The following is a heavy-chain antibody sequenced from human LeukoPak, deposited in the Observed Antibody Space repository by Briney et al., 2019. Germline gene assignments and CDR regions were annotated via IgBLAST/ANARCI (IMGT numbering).Heavy chain of an antibody. CDR3: ARGATPLELDY. CDR1: GGSISSSSYY. V-gene: IGHV4-39*07. J-gene: IGHJ4*02. D-gene: IGHD5-12*01. CDR2: IYYSGST. Sequence: SETLSLTCTVSGGSISSSSYYWGWIRQPPGKGLEWIGSIYYSGSTYYNPSLKSRVTISVDTSKNQFSLKLSSVTAADTAVYYCARGATPLELDYWGQGTLVTVSS.